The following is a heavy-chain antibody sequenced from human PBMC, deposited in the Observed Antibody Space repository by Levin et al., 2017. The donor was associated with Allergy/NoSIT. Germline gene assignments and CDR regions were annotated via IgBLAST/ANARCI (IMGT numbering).Heavy chain of an antibody. D-gene: IGHD6-19*01. CDR2: IYYSGST. V-gene: IGHV4-59*08. J-gene: IGHJ4*02. Sequence: PSETLSLTCTVSAGSVSGYYWSWIRQPPGKGLEWIGYIYYSGSTVYNPSLKSRVTISVDTSKSQFSLKLSSVTAADTAVYYCARQGYSSGSYAPGFDYWGQGNLVTVSS. CDR1: AGSVSGYY. CDR3: ARQGYSSGSYAPGFDY.